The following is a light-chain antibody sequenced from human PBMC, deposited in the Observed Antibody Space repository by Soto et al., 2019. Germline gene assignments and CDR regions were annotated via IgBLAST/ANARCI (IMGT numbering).Light chain of an antibody. CDR3: QQYNNWPPYT. Sequence: EILMTQSPATLSVSPGERATLSCRARQSVSSNLAWYQQKPGQAPRLLIYGASTRATGIPARFSGSGSGTEFTLTISSLQSEDFAVYYCQQYNNWPPYTFGQGTKV. CDR1: QSVSSN. J-gene: IGKJ2*01. V-gene: IGKV3-15*01. CDR2: GAS.